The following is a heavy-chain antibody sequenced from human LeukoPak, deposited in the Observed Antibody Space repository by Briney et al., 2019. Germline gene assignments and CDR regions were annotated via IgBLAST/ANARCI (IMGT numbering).Heavy chain of an antibody. CDR1: GFTFSSYA. CDR3: ARGQGHDFWSSGNAFDI. D-gene: IGHD3-3*01. Sequence: PGGSLRLSCAASGFTFSSYAMHWVRQAPGKGLEYVSAISSNGGSTYYANSVKGRFTISRDNSKNTLYLQMGSLRAEDMAVYYCARGQGHDFWSSGNAFDIWGQGTMVTVSS. CDR2: ISSNGGST. V-gene: IGHV3-64*01. J-gene: IGHJ3*02.